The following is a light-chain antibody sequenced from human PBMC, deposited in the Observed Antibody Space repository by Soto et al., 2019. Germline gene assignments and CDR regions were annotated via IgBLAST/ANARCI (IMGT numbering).Light chain of an antibody. CDR2: HAS. Sequence: DIQMTQSPSTLSASVGDRVTITCRASQSINSWLSWYQQSPGKAAKLLIYHASTLESGVPSRFSGSGSGTEFTLTISSLQPDDFATYYCQEYVYYSTFGGGTKVEIK. V-gene: IGKV1-5*01. CDR1: QSINSW. J-gene: IGKJ4*01. CDR3: QEYVYYST.